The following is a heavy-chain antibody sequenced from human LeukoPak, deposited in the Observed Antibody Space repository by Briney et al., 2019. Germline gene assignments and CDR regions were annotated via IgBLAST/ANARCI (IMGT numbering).Heavy chain of an antibody. V-gene: IGHV1-8*02. D-gene: IGHD3/OR15-3a*01. CDR1: GYTFTGYY. J-gene: IGHJ4*02. CDR3: ARRGFGLPCDY. CDR2: MNPNSGNT. Sequence: GASVKVSCKASGYTFTGYYMHWVRQATGQGLEWMGWMNPNSGNTGYAQKFQGRVTMTGNTSISTVYMELSSLRSEDTAVYYCARRGFGLPCDYWGQGTLVTVSS.